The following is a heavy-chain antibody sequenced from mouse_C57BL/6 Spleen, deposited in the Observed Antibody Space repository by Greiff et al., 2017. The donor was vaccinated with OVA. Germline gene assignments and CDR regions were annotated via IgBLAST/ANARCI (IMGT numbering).Heavy chain of an antibody. Sequence: EVQRVESGGGLVQPGGSLKLSCAASGFTFSDYYMYWVRQTPEKRLEWVAYISNGGGSTYYPDTVKGRFTISRDNAKNTLYLQMSRLKSEDTAMYYCARPLYDYAWFAYWGQGTLVTVSA. CDR3: ARPLYDYAWFAY. CDR2: ISNGGGST. D-gene: IGHD2-4*01. V-gene: IGHV5-12*01. CDR1: GFTFSDYY. J-gene: IGHJ3*01.